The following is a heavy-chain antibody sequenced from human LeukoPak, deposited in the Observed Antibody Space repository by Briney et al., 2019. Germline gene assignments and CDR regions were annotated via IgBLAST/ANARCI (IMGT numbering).Heavy chain of an antibody. D-gene: IGHD3-10*01. CDR1: GGSFNNYY. J-gene: IGHJ5*02. CDR2: ISTSGST. V-gene: IGHV4-4*07. CDR3: ARDALWFGELLVDSWFDP. Sequence: SETLSLTCTVSGGSFNNYYWSWIRQPAGKGLEWIGRISTSGSTYYNPSLKSRVTMSVDTSKNQFSLKLSSVTAADTAVYYCARDALWFGELLVDSWFDPWGQGTLVTVSS.